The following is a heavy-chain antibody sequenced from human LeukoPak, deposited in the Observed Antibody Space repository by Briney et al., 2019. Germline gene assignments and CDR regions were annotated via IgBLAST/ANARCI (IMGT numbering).Heavy chain of an antibody. CDR1: VFTFTNYA. J-gene: IGHJ4*02. Sequence: GGSLRLSCAASVFTFTNYAMTWIREAPGKGLGWVSAIHSSGASTFYADSVKGRFTISRDNSKDTLYLQMDSLTAEDSAVYYCAKGSWGSGWYADWGQGTLVTVSS. D-gene: IGHD6-19*01. CDR3: AKGSWGSGWYAD. CDR2: IHSSGAST. V-gene: IGHV3-23*01.